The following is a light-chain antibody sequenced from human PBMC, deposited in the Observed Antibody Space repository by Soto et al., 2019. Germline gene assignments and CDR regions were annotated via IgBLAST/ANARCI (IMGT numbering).Light chain of an antibody. V-gene: IGKV1-5*03. CDR3: QQYNSYPYT. CDR2: KAS. J-gene: IGKJ2*01. CDR1: QSISSL. Sequence: DIQMTQSPSTLSASVGDRVTITCRASQSISSLLAWYQQKPGKAPKLLINKASSLESGVPSRFSGSGSGTEFTLTISSLQPDEFATYYCQQYNSYPYTFGQGTKLEIK.